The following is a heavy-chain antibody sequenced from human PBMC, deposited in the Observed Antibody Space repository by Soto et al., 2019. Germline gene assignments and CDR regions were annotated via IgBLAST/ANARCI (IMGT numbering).Heavy chain of an antibody. V-gene: IGHV4-61*08. Sequence: PSETLSLTCIVSDGSVSSGDYYWSWIRQPPGKGLEWIGEIYYSGNTNYNPSLKSRVTISVDTSNNQFSLKLNSVTAADTAVYFCARLSTTVTARHFAYWGQGNLVTVSS. CDR1: DGSVSSGDYY. CDR2: IYYSGNT. CDR3: ARLSTTVTARHFAY. J-gene: IGHJ4*02. D-gene: IGHD4-17*01.